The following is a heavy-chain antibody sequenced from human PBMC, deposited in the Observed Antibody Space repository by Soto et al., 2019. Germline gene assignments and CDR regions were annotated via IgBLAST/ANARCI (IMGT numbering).Heavy chain of an antibody. CDR3: AKAPPSLRFLEWFQQFDY. J-gene: IGHJ4*02. CDR1: GFTFSSYA. CDR2: ISGSGGST. Sequence: GGSLRLSCAASGFTFSSYAMSWVRQAPGKGLEWVSAISGSGGSTYYADSVKGRFTISRDNSKNTLYLQMNSLRAEDTAVYYCAKAPPSLRFLEWFQQFDYWGQGTLVTVSS. D-gene: IGHD3-3*01. V-gene: IGHV3-23*01.